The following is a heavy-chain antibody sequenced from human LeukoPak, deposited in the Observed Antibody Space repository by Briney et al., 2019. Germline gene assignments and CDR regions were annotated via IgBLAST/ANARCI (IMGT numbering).Heavy chain of an antibody. CDR1: GFSLTTYP. CDR3: ARVMIGTVNWFDP. V-gene: IGHV3-48*03. J-gene: IGHJ5*02. CDR2: ISSDGNTE. D-gene: IGHD3-22*01. Sequence: PGGSLRLSCAASGFSLTTYPMNWIRQVPGKGLEWVSHISSDGNTEYYADSVRVRFTISRDNAKNSLYLQMNSLRAEDTAVYYCARVMIGTVNWFDPWGQGTLVTVSS.